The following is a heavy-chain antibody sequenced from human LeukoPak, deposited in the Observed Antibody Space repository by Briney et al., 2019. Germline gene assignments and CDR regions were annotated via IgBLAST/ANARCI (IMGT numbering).Heavy chain of an antibody. Sequence: GGSLRLSCAASGFTFSSYALSWVRQAPGKGLEWVAVISYDGSNKYYADSVKGRFTISRDNSKNTLYLQMNSLRAEDTAVYYCAKVRVPKQPRHYYGMDVWGKGTTVTVSS. J-gene: IGHJ6*04. D-gene: IGHD6-13*01. CDR3: AKVRVPKQPRHYYGMDV. CDR1: GFTFSSYA. CDR2: ISYDGSNK. V-gene: IGHV3-30*18.